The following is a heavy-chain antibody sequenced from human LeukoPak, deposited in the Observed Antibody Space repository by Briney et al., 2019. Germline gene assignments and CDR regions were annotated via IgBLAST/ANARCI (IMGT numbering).Heavy chain of an antibody. D-gene: IGHD1-26*01. V-gene: IGHV3-23*01. J-gene: IGHJ3*02. CDR1: GFTFSSYS. CDR3: AKDREGASPYDAFDI. CDR2: ISGSGGST. Sequence: GGSLRLSCAASGFTFSSYSMNWVRQAPGKGLEWVSGISGSGGSTYYADSVKGRFTISRDNSKNTLYLQMNSLRAEDTAVYYCAKDREGASPYDAFDIWGQGTMVTVSS.